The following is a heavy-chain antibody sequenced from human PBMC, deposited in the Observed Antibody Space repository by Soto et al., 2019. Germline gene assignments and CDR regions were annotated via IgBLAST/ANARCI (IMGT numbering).Heavy chain of an antibody. CDR3: ASSKPIYYYYGMDV. J-gene: IGHJ6*02. V-gene: IGHV4-30-2*01. CDR1: GGSISSGGYS. CDR2: IYHSGST. Sequence: PSETLSLTCAVSGGSISSGGYSWSWIRQPPGKGLEWIGYIYHSGSTYYNPSLKSRVTISVDRSKNQFSLKLSSVTAADTAVYYCASSKPIYYYYGMDVWGQGTTVTVSS.